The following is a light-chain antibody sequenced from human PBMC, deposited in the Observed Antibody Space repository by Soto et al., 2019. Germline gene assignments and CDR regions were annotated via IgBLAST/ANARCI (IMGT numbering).Light chain of an antibody. V-gene: IGLV4-69*02. CDR1: SGHSDYV. CDR3: QTWDTGVI. Sequence: QTVVTQSPSASASLGASVKLTCTLSSGHSDYVIAWHQQRPEKGPRYLMKVNIDGSHNKGGGIPDRFSGSGSGAERYLTISSLQSEDEADYYCQTWDTGVIFGGGTELTVL. CDR2: VNIDGSH. J-gene: IGLJ2*01.